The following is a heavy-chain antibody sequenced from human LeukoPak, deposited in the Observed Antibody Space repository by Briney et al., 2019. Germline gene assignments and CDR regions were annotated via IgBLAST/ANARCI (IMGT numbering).Heavy chain of an antibody. CDR3: ARDLDTYVVLTAYDTFDM. CDR1: GYTFSSYG. CDR2: IWNDGSNY. Sequence: GGSLRLSCAASGYTFSSYGIHWVRQAPGKGLEWVAVIWNDGSNYYYADSVKGRISISRDNSKNTVHLQMNSLRAEDTAVYFCARDLDTYVVLTAYDTFDMWGQGTMVTVSS. J-gene: IGHJ3*02. D-gene: IGHD2-21*02. V-gene: IGHV3-33*01.